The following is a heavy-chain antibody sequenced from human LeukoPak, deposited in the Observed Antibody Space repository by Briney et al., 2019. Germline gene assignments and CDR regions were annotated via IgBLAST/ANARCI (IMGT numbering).Heavy chain of an antibody. J-gene: IGHJ3*01. V-gene: IGHV3-66*01. CDR3: ARVKEASAFDV. D-gene: IGHD5-12*01. Sequence: GGSLRLSCAASEFSVGSNYMTWVRQAPGKGLEWVSLIYSGGSTYYADSVKGRFTISRDNAKNSLYLQMNSLRAEDTAVYYCARVKEASAFDVWGQGTMVTVSS. CDR1: EFSVGSNY. CDR2: IYSGGST.